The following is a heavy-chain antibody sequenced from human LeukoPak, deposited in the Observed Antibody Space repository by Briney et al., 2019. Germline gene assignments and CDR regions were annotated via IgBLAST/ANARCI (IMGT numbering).Heavy chain of an antibody. CDR1: GFTFSSYE. Sequence: GGSLRLSCAASGFTFSSYEMHWVRQAPGKGLEWVSYISSSGSTIYYADSVKGRFTISRDNAKNSLYLQMNSLRAEDTAVYYCARGARYYDFWSGYYYDAFDIWGQGTMVTVSS. D-gene: IGHD3-3*01. CDR3: ARGARYYDFWSGYYYDAFDI. J-gene: IGHJ3*02. V-gene: IGHV3-48*03. CDR2: ISSSGSTI.